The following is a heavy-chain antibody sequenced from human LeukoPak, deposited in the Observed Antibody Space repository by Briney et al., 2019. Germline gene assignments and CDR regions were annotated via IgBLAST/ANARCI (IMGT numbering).Heavy chain of an antibody. J-gene: IGHJ4*02. Sequence: ASVKVSCKASGYTFTGYYMHWVRQAPGQGLEWMGWINPNSGGTNYAQKFQGWVIMTRDTSISTAYMELSRLRSDDTAVYYCARGDKVADRSNYFDYWGQGTLVTVSS. D-gene: IGHD6-19*01. CDR2: INPNSGGT. V-gene: IGHV1-2*04. CDR1: GYTFTGYY. CDR3: ARGDKVADRSNYFDY.